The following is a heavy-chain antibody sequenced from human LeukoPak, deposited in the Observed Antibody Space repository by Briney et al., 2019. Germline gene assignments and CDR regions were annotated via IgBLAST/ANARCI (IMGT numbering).Heavy chain of an antibody. CDR1: GFTFSSDW. CDR3: ARAGVVHWLQDY. CDR2: IKQDGSEK. D-gene: IGHD3-9*01. J-gene: IGHJ4*02. V-gene: IGHV3-7*04. Sequence: PGGSLRLSCAASGFTFSSDWMSWVRQAPGKGLEWVANIKQDGSEKYYVDSLKGRFTISRDNAQNSLFLQMNSLRAEDTAVYYCARAGVVHWLQDYWGQGTLVTVSS.